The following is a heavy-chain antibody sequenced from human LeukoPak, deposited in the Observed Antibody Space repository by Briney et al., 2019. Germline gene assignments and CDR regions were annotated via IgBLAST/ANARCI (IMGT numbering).Heavy chain of an antibody. J-gene: IGHJ6*02. CDR1: GGSISSYY. Sequence: PSETLSLTCTVSGGSISSYYWSWIRQPPGKGLEWIGYIYYNGSTNYNPSLKSRVTISVDTSKNQFSLKLSSVAAADTAVYYCARGSGSSWYTPYYYYYGMDVWGQGTTVTVSS. CDR3: ARGSGSSWYTPYYYYYGMDV. V-gene: IGHV4-59*01. CDR2: IYYNGST. D-gene: IGHD6-13*01.